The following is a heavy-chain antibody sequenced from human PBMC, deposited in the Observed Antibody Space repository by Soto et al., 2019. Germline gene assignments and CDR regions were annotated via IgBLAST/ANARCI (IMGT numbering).Heavy chain of an antibody. V-gene: IGHV1-69*01. D-gene: IGHD5-12*01. Sequence: QVQLVQSGAEVKKPGSSVKVSCKASGGSFNSHAFSGVRQAPGQGLECLGGIIPIFSSANYAQKFQGRVTITADESSSTIYMELSSLAPEDTAIYYCAKTSWATDILHGMDVWGPGTTVTVSS. CDR1: GGSFNSHA. CDR2: IIPIFSSA. J-gene: IGHJ6*01. CDR3: AKTSWATDILHGMDV.